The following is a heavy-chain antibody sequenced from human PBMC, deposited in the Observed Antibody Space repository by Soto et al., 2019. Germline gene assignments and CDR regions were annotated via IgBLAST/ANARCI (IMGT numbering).Heavy chain of an antibody. J-gene: IGHJ3*02. CDR2: MNPNSGNT. D-gene: IGHD3-22*01. CDR3: ARDLREVQDYYDTVYMAFDI. CDR1: GYTFTSYD. Sequence: ASVKVSCKASGYTFTSYDINWVRQATGQGLEWMGWMNPNSGNTGYAQNFQGRVTMTRNISISTAYLELSSLSSEDTAVYYCARDLREVQDYYDTVYMAFDIWGQGTMVTVSS. V-gene: IGHV1-8*01.